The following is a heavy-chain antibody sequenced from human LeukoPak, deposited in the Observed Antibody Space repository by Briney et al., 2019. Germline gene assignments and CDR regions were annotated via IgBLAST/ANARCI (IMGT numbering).Heavy chain of an antibody. D-gene: IGHD3-10*01. CDR2: IRSSSSYT. CDR1: GFTFSDYY. CDR3: ARRGLMVRGDDY. Sequence: GGSLRLSCAASGFTFSDYYMTWIRQAPGKGLEWVSYIRSSSSYTSYADSVKGRFTISRDNGKNSLYLQMNNLRAEDTAVYYCARRGLMVRGDDYWGQGTLVTVSS. J-gene: IGHJ4*02. V-gene: IGHV3-11*06.